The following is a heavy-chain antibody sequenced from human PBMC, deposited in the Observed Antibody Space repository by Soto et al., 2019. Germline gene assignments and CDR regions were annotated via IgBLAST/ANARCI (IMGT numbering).Heavy chain of an antibody. CDR2: IVVGSGHT. CDR1: GFTFTSSA. J-gene: IGHJ4*02. CDR3: AADSRYCSGGNCEDY. Sequence: SVEVSFKASGFTFTSSAIHWVRQARAQRLEWIGWIVVGSGHTNYAQKFQERVTITRDMSTSTAYMELSSLRSEDTAVYYCAADSRYCSGGNCEDYWGQGTLVTVSS. V-gene: IGHV1-58*02. D-gene: IGHD2-15*01.